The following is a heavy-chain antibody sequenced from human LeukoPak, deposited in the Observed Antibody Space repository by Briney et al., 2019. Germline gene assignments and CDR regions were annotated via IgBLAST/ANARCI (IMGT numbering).Heavy chain of an antibody. CDR2: ISSSSSYI. J-gene: IGHJ4*02. CDR3: AKLRDTAMAYYFDY. CDR1: GFTFSSYS. Sequence: GGSLRLSCAASGFTFSSYSMNWVRQAPGKGLEWVSSISSSSSYIYYADSVKGRFTISGDNAKNSLYLQMNSLRAEDTAVYYCAKLRDTAMAYYFDYWGQGTLVTVSS. V-gene: IGHV3-21*04. D-gene: IGHD5-18*01.